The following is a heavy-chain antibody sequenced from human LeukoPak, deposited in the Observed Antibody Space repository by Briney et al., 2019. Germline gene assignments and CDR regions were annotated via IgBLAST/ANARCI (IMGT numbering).Heavy chain of an antibody. D-gene: IGHD6-19*01. V-gene: IGHV4-59*11. J-gene: IGHJ4*02. CDR2: IYYSGST. CDR1: GGSISSHY. Sequence: SETLSLTCTVSGGSISSHYWSWIRQPPGKGLEWIGYIYYSGSTNYNPSLKSRVTISVDTSKNQFSLKLSSVTAADTAVYYCARRLTYSSGWYGGQLFDYWGQGTLVTVSS. CDR3: ARRLTYSSGWYGGQLFDY.